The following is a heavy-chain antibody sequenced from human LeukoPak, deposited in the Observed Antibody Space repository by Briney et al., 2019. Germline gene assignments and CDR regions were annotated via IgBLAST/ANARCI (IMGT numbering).Heavy chain of an antibody. CDR1: GIIFSSYG. CDR2: IRYDGGHK. D-gene: IGHD6-19*01. V-gene: IGHV3-30*02. J-gene: IGHJ4*02. CDR3: AQKYSSGWYDQGFDY. Sequence: GGSLRPSCTVSGIIFSSYGMHWVRQAPGKGLEWVAFIRYDGGHKYYADSVKGRFTISRDNSKNTLYPQMNSLTAEDTAVYYCAQKYSSGWYDQGFDYWGQGTLVTVSS.